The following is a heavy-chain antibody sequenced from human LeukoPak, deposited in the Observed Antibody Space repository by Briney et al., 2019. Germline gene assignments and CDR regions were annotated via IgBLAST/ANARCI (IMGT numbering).Heavy chain of an antibody. CDR2: ISSSVSVI. CDR1: GFTFSSYS. Sequence: PGGSLRLSCAASGFTFSSYSMNWVRQAPGKGLEGVSYISSSVSVIYYADSVKGRFTLSRDNAKNSLYLQMNSLRDEDTAVYYCAGDQYSGHWYYALDIWGKGTMVSVSS. CDR3: AGDQYSGHWYYALDI. D-gene: IGHD6-19*01. V-gene: IGHV3-48*02. J-gene: IGHJ3*02.